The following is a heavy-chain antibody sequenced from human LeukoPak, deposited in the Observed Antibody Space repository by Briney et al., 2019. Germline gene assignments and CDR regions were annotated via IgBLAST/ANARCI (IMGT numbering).Heavy chain of an antibody. CDR2: IYYSGTT. D-gene: IGHD4-17*01. Sequence: LETLSLTCTVSGGSISYYYWSWIRQSPGKGLEWIGYIYYSGTTNYNPSLKSRVTISVDTSKNQFSLQLRSVTAADTAVYYCAREDPQTTVPEGMDVWGQGTTVTVSS. CDR1: GGSISYYY. CDR3: AREDPQTTVPEGMDV. J-gene: IGHJ6*02. V-gene: IGHV4-59*01.